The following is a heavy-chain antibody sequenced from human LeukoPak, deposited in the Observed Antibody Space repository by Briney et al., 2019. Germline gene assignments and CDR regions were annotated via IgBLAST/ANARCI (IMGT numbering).Heavy chain of an antibody. CDR2: IYHSGNT. D-gene: IGHD6-13*01. V-gene: IGHV4-38-2*02. Sequence: PSETLSLTCTVSGYSINSGYYWGWIRQPPGKGLEWIGTIYHSGNTYYNPSLKSRVTISLDTSKNQFSLNLSSVTAADTAVYYCARADYSSSWSYEYYYMDVWGKGTTVTVSS. CDR3: ARADYSSSWSYEYYYMDV. CDR1: GYSINSGYY. J-gene: IGHJ6*03.